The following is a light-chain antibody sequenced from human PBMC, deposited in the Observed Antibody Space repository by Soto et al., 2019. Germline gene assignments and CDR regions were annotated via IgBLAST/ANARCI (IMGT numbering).Light chain of an antibody. J-gene: IGLJ1*01. CDR2: EVT. Sequence: QSALTQPASVSGSPGQSITVSCTGTSSDVGGHNYVSWFQQHPGQAPKLLIYEVTTRPSGVSTCFSGSKSGNTASLTISGLQAEDEADYHCSSYSSSGTLFVFGTGTKVTVL. V-gene: IGLV2-14*01. CDR3: SSYSSSGTLFV. CDR1: SSDVGGHNY.